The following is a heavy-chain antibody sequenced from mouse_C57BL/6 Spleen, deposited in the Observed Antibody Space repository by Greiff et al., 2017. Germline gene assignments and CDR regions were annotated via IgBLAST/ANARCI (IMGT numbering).Heavy chain of an antibody. V-gene: IGHV5-9*01. J-gene: IGHJ4*01. D-gene: IGHD2-4*01. Sequence: EVKLMESGGGLVKPGGSLKLSCAASGFTFSSYTMSWVRQTPEKRLEWVATISGGGGNTYYPDSVKGRFTISRDNAKNTLYLQMSSLRSEDTALDYCARHLGLQGYYAMDYWGQGTSVTVSS. CDR2: ISGGGGNT. CDR1: GFTFSSYT. CDR3: ARHLGLQGYYAMDY.